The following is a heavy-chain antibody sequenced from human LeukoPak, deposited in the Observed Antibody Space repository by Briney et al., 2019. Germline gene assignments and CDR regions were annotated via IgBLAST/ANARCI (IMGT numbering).Heavy chain of an antibody. CDR3: ARDKSAGADTGSSFYY. CDR1: GFTFSNYW. V-gene: IGHV3-7*03. D-gene: IGHD3-10*01. J-gene: IGHJ4*02. CDR2: IKQDGSEK. Sequence: PGMSLRLSCAASGFTFSNYWMTWVRQAPGKGLEWVASIKQDGSEKYYVDSVKGRFTISRDNAKSSLYLQVNSLRAEDTAVYFCARDKSAGADTGSSFYYWGQGALVTVSS.